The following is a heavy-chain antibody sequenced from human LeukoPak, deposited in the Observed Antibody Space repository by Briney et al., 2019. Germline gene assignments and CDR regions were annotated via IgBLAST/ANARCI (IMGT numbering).Heavy chain of an antibody. V-gene: IGHV3-53*01. CDR2: IYSSGRT. CDR1: EFTVSSNY. J-gene: IGHJ3*01. Sequence: GGSLRLSCAASEFTVSSNYMSWVRQAPGKGLEWVSLIYSSGRTYYADSVKGRFTISRDNSKNTLYLQMNSLTAEDTAVYYCAKEGGSYGMRDAFDVWGQGTMVTVSS. CDR3: AKEGGSYGMRDAFDV. D-gene: IGHD5-18*01.